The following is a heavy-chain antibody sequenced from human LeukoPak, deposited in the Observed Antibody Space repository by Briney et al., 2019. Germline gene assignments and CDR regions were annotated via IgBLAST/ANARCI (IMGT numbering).Heavy chain of an antibody. Sequence: ASVKVSCKASGGTFSSYAINWVRQATGQGLEWMGWMNPNSGNTGYAQKFQGRVTMTRNTSISTAYMELSSLTSEDTAVYYCEVSVRSSGSTFDYWGQGTLVTVSS. CDR3: EVSVRSSGSTFDY. D-gene: IGHD6-19*01. CDR1: GGTFSSYA. CDR2: MNPNSGNT. V-gene: IGHV1-8*02. J-gene: IGHJ4*02.